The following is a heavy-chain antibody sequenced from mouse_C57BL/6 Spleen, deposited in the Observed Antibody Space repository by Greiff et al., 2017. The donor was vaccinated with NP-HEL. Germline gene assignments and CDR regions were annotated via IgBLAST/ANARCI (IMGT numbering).Heavy chain of an antibody. D-gene: IGHD2-4*01. V-gene: IGHV2-2*01. Sequence: QVQLQQSGPGLVQPSQSLSITCTVSGFSLTSYGVHWVRQSPGKGLEWLGVIWSGGSTDDNAAFISRLSISKDTSKSQVFLKMNSLQSDDTAIYYCASMITTGGWYFGVWGTGTTVTVSS. CDR3: ASMITTGGWYFGV. CDR1: GFSLTSYG. J-gene: IGHJ1*03. CDR2: IWSGGST.